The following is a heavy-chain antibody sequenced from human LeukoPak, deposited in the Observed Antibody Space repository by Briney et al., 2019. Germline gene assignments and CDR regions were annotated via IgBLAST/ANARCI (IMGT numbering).Heavy chain of an antibody. D-gene: IGHD3-22*01. CDR2: ISVSGGST. J-gene: IGHJ4*02. CDR3: AKGDCYDSTDLDY. Sequence: PGGSLRLSCAASGFTFSSYAMSWVRQAPGKGLEWVSAISVSGGSTYYADSVKGRSTISRDNSKNTLYLQMNSLRAEDTAVYYCAKGDCYDSTDLDYWGQGTLVTVSS. CDR1: GFTFSSYA. V-gene: IGHV3-23*01.